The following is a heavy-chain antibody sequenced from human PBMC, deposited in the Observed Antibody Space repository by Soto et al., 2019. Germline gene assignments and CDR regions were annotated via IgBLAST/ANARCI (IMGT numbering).Heavy chain of an antibody. V-gene: IGHV1-58*01. CDR1: GFTFTSSA. D-gene: IGHD3-22*01. Sequence: SVKVSCKASGFTFTSSAVQWVRQARGQRLEWIGWIVVGSGNTNYAQKFQERVTITRDMSTSTAYMELSSLRSEDTAVYYCAAAYYYDSSGYSNWGQGTLVTVSS. CDR2: IVVGSGNT. CDR3: AAAYYYDSSGYSN. J-gene: IGHJ4*02.